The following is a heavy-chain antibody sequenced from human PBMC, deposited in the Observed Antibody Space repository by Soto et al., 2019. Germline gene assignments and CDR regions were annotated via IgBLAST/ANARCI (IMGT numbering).Heavy chain of an antibody. CDR1: GYSFTSYW. J-gene: IGHJ4*02. Sequence: PGESLKISCKGSGYSFTSYWIGWVRQMPGKGLEWMGIIYPGDSDTRYSPSFQGQVTISADKSISTAYLQWSSLKASDTAMYYCARLKSRTLLAPSRGPIDYWGQGTLVTVSS. D-gene: IGHD2-15*01. CDR2: IYPGDSDT. V-gene: IGHV5-51*01. CDR3: ARLKSRTLLAPSRGPIDY.